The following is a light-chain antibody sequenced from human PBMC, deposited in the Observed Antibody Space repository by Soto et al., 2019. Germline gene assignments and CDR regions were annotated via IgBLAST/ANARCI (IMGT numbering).Light chain of an antibody. J-gene: IGKJ2*01. V-gene: IGKV1-5*01. CDR3: QQYNDYLVT. Sequence: DMQMTQSPSTLSASVGDRVTITSRASQSISTWLAWFQQKPGKAPKLLIYDASTLESGVPSRFSGSGSGTEFTLTISSLQPDDFATYYCQQYNDYLVTFGQGTKLEIK. CDR2: DAS. CDR1: QSISTW.